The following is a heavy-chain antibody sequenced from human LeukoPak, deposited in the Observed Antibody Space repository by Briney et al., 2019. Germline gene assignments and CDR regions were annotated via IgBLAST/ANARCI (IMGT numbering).Heavy chain of an antibody. V-gene: IGHV1-18*01. CDR3: ARDILLWFGELITGVAFDI. CDR1: GYTFTSYG. CDR2: ISAYNGNT. D-gene: IGHD3-10*01. J-gene: IGHJ3*02. Sequence: GASVKVSCKASGYTFTSYGISWVRQAPGQGLEWMGWISAYNGNTNYAQKLQGRVTMTTDTSTSTAYMELRSLRSDDTAVYYCARDILLWFGELITGVAFDIWGQGTMVTVSS.